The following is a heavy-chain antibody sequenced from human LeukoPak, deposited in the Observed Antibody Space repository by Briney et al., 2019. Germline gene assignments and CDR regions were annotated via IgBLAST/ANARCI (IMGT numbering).Heavy chain of an antibody. V-gene: IGHV3-74*01. CDR1: GFTFSSSW. J-gene: IGHJ4*02. Sequence: GGSLRLSCAASGFTFSSSWMHWVRQAPGKGLVWVSRINSDGTTTAYADSVKGRFTISRDNAKNTLYLQTNSLRAEDTAVYYCARGDAYALKYWGQGTLATVSP. CDR3: ARGDAYALKY. CDR2: INSDGTTT. D-gene: IGHD2-2*01.